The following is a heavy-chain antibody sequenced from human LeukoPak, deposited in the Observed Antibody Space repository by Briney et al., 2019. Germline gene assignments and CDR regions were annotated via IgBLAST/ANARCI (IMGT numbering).Heavy chain of an antibody. D-gene: IGHD3-22*01. Sequence: PGGSLRLSCAASGFTFSNYWMSWVRQAPGKRLEWVANINQDGREKSYVDSVKGRFTISRDNAKNSLYLQMNSLRAEDTAVYYCARYRNYDSSGYEPRFDYWGQGTLVTVSS. CDR3: ARYRNYDSSGYEPRFDY. CDR1: GFTFSNYW. J-gene: IGHJ4*02. CDR2: INQDGREK. V-gene: IGHV3-7*05.